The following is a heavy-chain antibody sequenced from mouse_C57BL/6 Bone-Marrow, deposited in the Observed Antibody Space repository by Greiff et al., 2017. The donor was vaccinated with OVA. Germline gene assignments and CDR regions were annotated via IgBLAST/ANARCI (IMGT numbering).Heavy chain of an antibody. V-gene: IGHV1-26*01. CDR1: GYTFTDYY. D-gene: IGHD3-1*01. CDR3: AGLRVSYAMDY. CDR2: INPNNGGT. J-gene: IGHJ4*01. Sequence: VQLQQSGPELVKPGASVKISCKASGYTFTDYYMNWVQQSHGKSLEWIGDINPNNGGTSYNQKFKGKATLTVDKSSSTAYMELRSLTSEDSAVYYCAGLRVSYAMDYWGQGTSVTVSS.